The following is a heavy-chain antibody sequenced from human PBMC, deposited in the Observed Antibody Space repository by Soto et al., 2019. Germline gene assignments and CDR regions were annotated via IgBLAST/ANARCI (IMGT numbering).Heavy chain of an antibody. CDR3: ARGGSYYDFWRGYYSRREASDAFEI. CDR1: GGTFSSYA. CDR2: IIPIFGTA. D-gene: IGHD3-3*01. V-gene: IGHV1-69*13. Sequence: SVKVSCKASGGTFSSYAISWVRQAPGQGLEWMGGIIPIFGTANYAQKFQGRVTITADESTSTAYMELSSLRSEDTAVYYCARGGSYYDFWRGYYSRREASDAFEILGNGSMVTV. J-gene: IGHJ3*02.